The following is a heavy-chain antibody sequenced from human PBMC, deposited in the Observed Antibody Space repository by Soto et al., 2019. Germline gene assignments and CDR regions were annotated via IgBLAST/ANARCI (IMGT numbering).Heavy chain of an antibody. D-gene: IGHD2-2*01. J-gene: IGHJ6*03. CDR1: GYTLTELS. CDR2: FDPEDGET. CDR3: ATGRSRGVVPAALYYYYYMDV. Sequence: ASVKVSCKVSGYTLTELSMHLVRQAPGKGLEWMGGFDPEDGETIYAQKFQGRVTMNEDTSTDTAYMELSSLRSEDTAVYYCATGRSRGVVPAALYYYYYMDVWGKGTTVTVSS. V-gene: IGHV1-24*01.